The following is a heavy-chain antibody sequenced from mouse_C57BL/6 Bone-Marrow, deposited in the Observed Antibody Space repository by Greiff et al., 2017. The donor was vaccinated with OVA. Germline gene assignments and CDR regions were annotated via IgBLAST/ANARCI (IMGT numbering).Heavy chain of an antibody. D-gene: IGHD2-5*01. CDR2: IWSGGST. Sequence: VQLQQSGPGLVQPSQSLSITCTVSGFSLTSYGVHWVRQSPGKGLEWLGVIWSGGSTDYNAAFISRLSISKDNSKSQVFFKMNSLQADDTAIYYCASPTIVTYYYAMDYWGQGTSVTVSS. CDR1: GFSLTSYG. J-gene: IGHJ4*01. CDR3: ASPTIVTYYYAMDY. V-gene: IGHV2-2*01.